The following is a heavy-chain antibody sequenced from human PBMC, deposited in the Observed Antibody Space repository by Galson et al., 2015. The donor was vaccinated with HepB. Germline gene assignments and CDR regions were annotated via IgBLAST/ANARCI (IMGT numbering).Heavy chain of an antibody. J-gene: IGHJ4*02. Sequence: SLRLSCAASGFTFSDYYMSWIRQAPGKGLEWVSYISSSSSYTYYADSVKGRITISRDNAKNSLYLQMNSLRAEGTAVYYGARVTCSGGCCYFDYWGQGTLVTVSS. CDR2: ISSSSSYT. D-gene: IGHD2-15*01. CDR3: ARVTCSGGCCYFDY. V-gene: IGHV3-11*05. CDR1: GFTFSDYY.